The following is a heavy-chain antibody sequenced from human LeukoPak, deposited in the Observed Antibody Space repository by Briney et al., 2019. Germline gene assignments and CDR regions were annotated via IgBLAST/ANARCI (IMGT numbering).Heavy chain of an antibody. Sequence: PSETLSLTCTVSGGSISSYYWSWIRQPAGKGLEWIGRIYTSGSTNYNPSLKSRVTMSVDMSKNQFSLKLSSVTAADTAVYYCAKGPQLGSGYHPDYWGQGTLVTVSS. D-gene: IGHD3-22*01. J-gene: IGHJ4*02. V-gene: IGHV4-4*07. CDR3: AKGPQLGSGYHPDY. CDR2: IYTSGST. CDR1: GGSISSYY.